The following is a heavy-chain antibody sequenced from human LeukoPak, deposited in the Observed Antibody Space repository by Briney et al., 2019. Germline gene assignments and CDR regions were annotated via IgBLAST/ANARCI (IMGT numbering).Heavy chain of an antibody. CDR2: ISSRGSAI. CDR1: GFTLSDHY. J-gene: IGHJ4*02. D-gene: IGHD3-16*01. CDR3: ARDGTLHLGYDYVGSIDY. V-gene: IGHV3-11*04. Sequence: PGGSLRLSCAASGFTLSDHYMNWIRQAPGKGLEWISYISSRGSAIYYADSVKGRFTISRDNAKNSLYLQMNSLRVEDTAVYYCARDGTLHLGYDYVGSIDYWGQGTLVTVSS.